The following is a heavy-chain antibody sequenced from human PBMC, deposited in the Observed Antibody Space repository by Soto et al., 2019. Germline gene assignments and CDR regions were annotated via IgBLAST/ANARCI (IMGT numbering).Heavy chain of an antibody. CDR1: GYTFTSYG. J-gene: IGHJ4*02. Sequence: ASVKVSCKASGYTFTSYGISWVRQAPGQGLEWMGWISAYNGNTNYAQKLQGRVTMTTDTSTSTAYMELRSLRSDDTAVYYCARVSPTAIVVVPAALYGDYVFDYWGQGTLVTVSS. V-gene: IGHV1-18*01. CDR3: ARVSPTAIVVVPAALYGDYVFDY. D-gene: IGHD2-2*01. CDR2: ISAYNGNT.